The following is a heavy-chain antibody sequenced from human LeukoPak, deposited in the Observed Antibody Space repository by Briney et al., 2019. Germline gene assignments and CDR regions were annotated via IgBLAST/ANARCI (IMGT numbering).Heavy chain of an antibody. CDR3: ARGGSYYYFDY. CDR1: GFTFSSYS. V-gene: IGHV3-21*01. D-gene: IGHD1-26*01. J-gene: IGHJ4*02. CDR2: ISSSSSYI. Sequence: GGSLRLSCAASGFTFSSYSMNWVRQAPGKGLEWVSSISSSSSYIYYADSVKGRFTISRDNAKNSPYLQMNSLRAEDTAVYYCARGGSYYYFDYWGQGTLVTVSS.